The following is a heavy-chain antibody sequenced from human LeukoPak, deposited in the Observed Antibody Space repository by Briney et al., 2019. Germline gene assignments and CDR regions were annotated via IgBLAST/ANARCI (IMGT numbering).Heavy chain of an antibody. CDR1: GGSFSGYC. CDR2: INHSGST. D-gene: IGHD6-13*01. J-gene: IGHJ5*02. CDR3: ARARRAAAQS. Sequence: PSETLSLTCAVYGGSFSGYCWSWIRQPPGKGLEWIGEINHSGSTNYNPSLKSRVTISVDTSKNQFSLKLSSVTAADTAVYYCARARRAAAQSWGQGTLVTVSS. V-gene: IGHV4-34*01.